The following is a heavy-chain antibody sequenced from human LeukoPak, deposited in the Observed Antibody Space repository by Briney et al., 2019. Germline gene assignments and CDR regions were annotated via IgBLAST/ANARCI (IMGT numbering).Heavy chain of an antibody. Sequence: GGSLRLSCAASGFTFSNAWMSWVRQAPGKGLEWVGRIKSKTDGGTTDYAAPVKGRFTISRDDSKNTLYLQMNSLKTEDTAVYCCTTVNYYDSSGWYYFDYWGQGTLVTVSS. CDR2: IKSKTDGGTT. CDR1: GFTFSNAW. J-gene: IGHJ4*02. CDR3: TTVNYYDSSGWYYFDY. V-gene: IGHV3-15*01. D-gene: IGHD3-22*01.